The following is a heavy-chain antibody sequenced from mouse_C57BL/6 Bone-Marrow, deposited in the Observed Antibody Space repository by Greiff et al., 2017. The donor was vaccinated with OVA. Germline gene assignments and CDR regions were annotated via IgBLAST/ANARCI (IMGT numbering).Heavy chain of an antibody. Sequence: VKLMESGAELVKPGASVKLSCKASGYTFTEYTIHWVKQRSGQGLEWIGWFYPGSGSIKYNEKFKDKATLTADKSSSTVYMELSRLTSEDSAVYFCARHASYDYDEGAAMDYWGQGTSVTVSS. D-gene: IGHD2-4*01. J-gene: IGHJ4*01. V-gene: IGHV1-62-2*01. CDR1: GYTFTEYT. CDR3: ARHASYDYDEGAAMDY. CDR2: FYPGSGSI.